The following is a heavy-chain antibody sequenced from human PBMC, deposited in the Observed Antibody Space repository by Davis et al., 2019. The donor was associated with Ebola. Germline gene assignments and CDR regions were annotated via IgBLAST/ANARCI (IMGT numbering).Heavy chain of an antibody. J-gene: IGHJ6*04. CDR3: ARMDYGDYYGMDV. CDR2: ISSSSSYI. D-gene: IGHD4-17*01. V-gene: IGHV3-21*01. Sequence: GGSLRLSCTDSVITFSSYAMTWVRQAPGKGLEWVSSISSSSSYIYYADSVKGRFTISRDNAKNSLYLQMNSLRAEDTAVYYCARMDYGDYYGMDVWGKGTTVTVSS. CDR1: VITFSSYA.